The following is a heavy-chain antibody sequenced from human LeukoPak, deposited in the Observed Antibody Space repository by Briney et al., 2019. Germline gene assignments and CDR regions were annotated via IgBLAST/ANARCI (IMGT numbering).Heavy chain of an antibody. CDR2: IYYSGST. Sequence: SQTLSLTCTVSGGSISSGGYYWSWIRQHPGKGLEWIGYIYYSGSTYYNPSLKSRVTISVDTSKNQFSLKLSSVTAADTAVYYCARYGSAGQLAFDYWGQGTLVTVSS. J-gene: IGHJ4*02. CDR1: GGSISSGGYY. V-gene: IGHV4-31*03. D-gene: IGHD6-6*01. CDR3: ARYGSAGQLAFDY.